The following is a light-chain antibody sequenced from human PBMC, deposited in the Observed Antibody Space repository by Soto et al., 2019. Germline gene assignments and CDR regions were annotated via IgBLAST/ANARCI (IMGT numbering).Light chain of an antibody. CDR1: QSVSSNY. J-gene: IGKJ1*01. V-gene: IGKV3-20*01. CDR3: QHYGISPWT. CDR2: GAS. Sequence: ETVLTQSPGTLSLSPGERATLSCRASQSVSSNYLAWYQQKPGQAPRLLIYGASTRATGIPDRFRGSGSGTDVTLTISRLGPEDFAVYYCQHYGISPWTFGQGTKVEIK.